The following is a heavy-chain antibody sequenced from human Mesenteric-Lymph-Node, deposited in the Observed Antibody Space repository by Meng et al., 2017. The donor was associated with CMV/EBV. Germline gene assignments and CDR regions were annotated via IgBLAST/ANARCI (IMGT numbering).Heavy chain of an antibody. Sequence: SETLSLTCSVSGGSISSSYWSWIRQPPGKGLEWIAYIYYSGTTHYNPSLKSRVSISADRSRNQVSLKLSSVSPADTAIYYCAREGGSYYKYKWFDPWGQGILVTVSS. CDR2: IYYSGTT. J-gene: IGHJ5*02. D-gene: IGHD1-26*01. V-gene: IGHV4-59*01. CDR1: GGSISSSY. CDR3: AREGGSYYKYKWFDP.